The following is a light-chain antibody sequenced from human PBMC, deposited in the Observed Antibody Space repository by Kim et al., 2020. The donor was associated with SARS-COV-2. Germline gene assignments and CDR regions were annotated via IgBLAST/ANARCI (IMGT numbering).Light chain of an antibody. CDR3: QQRSNWPPGYT. CDR1: QSVSSD. Sequence: EIVLTQSPATLSLSPGERATLSCRASQSVSSDLAWYQQKPGQAPRLLIYNASKRAAGIPARFSGSGSGADFTLTISILEPEDVAVYYCQQRSNWPPGYTFGQGTKLEI. V-gene: IGKV3-11*01. J-gene: IGKJ2*01. CDR2: NAS.